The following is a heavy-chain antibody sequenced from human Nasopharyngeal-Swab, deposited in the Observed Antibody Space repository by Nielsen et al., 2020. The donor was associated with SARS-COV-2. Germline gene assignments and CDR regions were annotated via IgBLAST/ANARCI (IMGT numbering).Heavy chain of an antibody. CDR1: GFTFSSYE. CDR3: ARGDDSSGFSITLDY. V-gene: IGHV3-48*03. CDR2: ISGSGSTL. D-gene: IGHD3-22*01. J-gene: IGHJ4*02. Sequence: GGSLRLSCAASGFTFSSYEMNWVRQAPGKGLEWVSYISGSGSTLYYADSVKGRFTISRDNAKNSLYLQMNSLRAEDTAVYYCARGDDSSGFSITLDYWGQGTLVTVSS.